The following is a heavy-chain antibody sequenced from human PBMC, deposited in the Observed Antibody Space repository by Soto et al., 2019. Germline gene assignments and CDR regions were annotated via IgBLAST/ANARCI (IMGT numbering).Heavy chain of an antibody. D-gene: IGHD5-18*01. Sequence: EVQLVQSGAEVAKPGESLKISCKASGYSFTTYLVGWVRQMPGKGLEWMGIIYPGDSDTRYSPSFQGQVTISADKSISTAYLQWSSLKASDTAIYYCASRVYGYSYADWGQGTLVTVSS. CDR2: IYPGDSDT. V-gene: IGHV5-51*03. J-gene: IGHJ4*02. CDR3: ASRVYGYSYAD. CDR1: GYSFTTYL.